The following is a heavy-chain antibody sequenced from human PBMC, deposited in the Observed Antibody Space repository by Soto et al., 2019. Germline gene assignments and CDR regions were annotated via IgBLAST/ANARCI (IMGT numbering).Heavy chain of an antibody. V-gene: IGHV3-74*01. D-gene: IGHD7-27*01. Sequence: EVQLVESGGGLVQPGGSLRLSCAASGFTFSTYWMHWARQVPGKGLVWVSRVNPDGTTTNYAASVKGRFTISRDNAKNTLPLQMNSLRVDDTAVYFCARDLAGVDDSWGQGTLVTVSS. J-gene: IGHJ4*02. CDR1: GFTFSTYW. CDR3: ARDLAGVDDS. CDR2: VNPDGTTT.